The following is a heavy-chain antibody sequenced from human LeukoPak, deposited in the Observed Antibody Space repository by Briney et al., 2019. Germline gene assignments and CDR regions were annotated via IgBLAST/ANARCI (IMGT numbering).Heavy chain of an antibody. CDR2: IHSDGSVT. J-gene: IGHJ5*01. CDR3: VRIIVGASNWFDS. V-gene: IGHV3-74*01. CDR1: GFSFSTHW. Sequence: SGGSLRLSCAASGFSFSTHWMHWVRQAPGKGLVWVSRIHSDGSVTNYADSVKGRFTSSRDNAKNTLYLQMNSLRAEDTAVYYCVRIIVGASNWFDSWGQGTLVTVSS. D-gene: IGHD1-26*01.